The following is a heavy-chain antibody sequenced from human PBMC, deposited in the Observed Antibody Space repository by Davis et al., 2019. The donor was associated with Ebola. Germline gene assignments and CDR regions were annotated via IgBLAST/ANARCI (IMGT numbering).Heavy chain of an antibody. CDR3: ASAISVGGHK. CDR1: GFTFSSYS. Sequence: GESLKISCAASGFTFSSYSMNWVRQAPGKGLEWVSSLHNDGSDTKYADSVKGRFTISRDNAKNMLYLQMNSLRAEDTAIHYCASAISVGGHKWGQGTLVTVSS. J-gene: IGHJ4*02. V-gene: IGHV3-74*03. CDR2: LHNDGSDT. D-gene: IGHD6-19*01.